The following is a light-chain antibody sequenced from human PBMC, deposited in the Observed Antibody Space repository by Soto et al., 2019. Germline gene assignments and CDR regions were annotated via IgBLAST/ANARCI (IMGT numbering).Light chain of an antibody. CDR2: SND. CDR3: AAWDDNMSFGL. J-gene: IGLJ3*02. Sequence: QSVLTQPPSASGTPGQRVTISCSGSTSNIGTHTVTWYRQLPGTAPKLLIYSNDQRPSGVPDRFSGSRSGTSASLAISWLGFEAEADYYCAAWDDNMSFGLFGGGTKLTVL. V-gene: IGLV1-44*01. CDR1: TSNIGTHT.